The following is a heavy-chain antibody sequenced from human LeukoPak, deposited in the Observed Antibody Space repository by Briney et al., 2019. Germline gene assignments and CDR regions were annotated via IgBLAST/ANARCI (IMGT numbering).Heavy chain of an antibody. J-gene: IGHJ4*02. Sequence: SETLSLTCAVYDGSFSGFYWSWIRQSPEKGLEWIGEISHGGTKTNYNPSLKSRVSVSVDTSKNQFSLKLSSVTAADTAVYYCASFYYDFWSGYYPDYWGQGTLVTVSS. CDR1: DGSFSGFY. CDR3: ASFYYDFWSGYYPDY. D-gene: IGHD3-3*01. V-gene: IGHV4-34*01. CDR2: ISHGGTKT.